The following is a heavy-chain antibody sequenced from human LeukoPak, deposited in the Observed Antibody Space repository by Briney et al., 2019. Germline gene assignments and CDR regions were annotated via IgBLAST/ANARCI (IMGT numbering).Heavy chain of an antibody. J-gene: IGHJ4*01. CDR1: GGSFSGYY. V-gene: IGHV4-34*01. CDR2: INHGGST. Sequence: KPWETLTLTCAVYGGSFSGYYWTWIRQPPGKGLEWLGEINHGGSTNYNPSLKSRVTISVDTSKNQFSLKLSSVTAADTAVYYCARTYQVPAAIPYWGHGTLVTVSS. D-gene: IGHD2-2*02. CDR3: ARTYQVPAAIPY.